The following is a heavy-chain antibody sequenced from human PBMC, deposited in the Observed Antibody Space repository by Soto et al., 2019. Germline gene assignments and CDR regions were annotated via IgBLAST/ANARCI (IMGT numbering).Heavy chain of an antibody. D-gene: IGHD4-17*01. CDR3: ATRARYGDYVRYFQH. CDR2: ISAYNGNT. Sequence: GASVKVSCKASGYTFTSYGISWVRQAPGQGLEWMGWISAYNGNTNYAQKLQGRVTMTTDTSTNTAYMELSSLRSEDTAVYYCATRARYGDYVRYFQHWGQGTLVTVSS. CDR1: GYTFTSYG. J-gene: IGHJ1*01. V-gene: IGHV1-18*01.